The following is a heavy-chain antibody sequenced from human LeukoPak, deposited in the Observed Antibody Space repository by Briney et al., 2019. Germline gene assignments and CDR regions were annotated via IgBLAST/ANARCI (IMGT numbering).Heavy chain of an antibody. V-gene: IGHV1-18*01. D-gene: IGHD6-13*01. CDR3: ARASDISWPFEN. CDR1: GYSFSNYG. J-gene: IGHJ1*01. Sequence: ASVNVSCKTSGYSFSNYGIVWVRQAPGQGLEWMGWISAKNGNTKSSQKVQGRVTMTTDSSTGIAYLDLRSLRTEDPAVYYCARASDISWPFENWGQGTLVTVSS. CDR2: ISAKNGNT.